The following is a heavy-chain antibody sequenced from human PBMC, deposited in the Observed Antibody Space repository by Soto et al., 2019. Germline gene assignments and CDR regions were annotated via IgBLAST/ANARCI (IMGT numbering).Heavy chain of an antibody. CDR3: ARGDTAMVIDY. CDR2: INSAGTTT. D-gene: IGHD5-18*01. J-gene: IGHJ4*02. CDR1: GFTFSTYW. Sequence: GGSLRLSCAASGFTFSTYWMHWVRQAPGKGLVWVSRINSAGTTTTYADSMKGRFTISRDNAKNTLYLQMNSLRAEDTAVYYCARGDTAMVIDYWGQGTQVTVSS. V-gene: IGHV3-74*01.